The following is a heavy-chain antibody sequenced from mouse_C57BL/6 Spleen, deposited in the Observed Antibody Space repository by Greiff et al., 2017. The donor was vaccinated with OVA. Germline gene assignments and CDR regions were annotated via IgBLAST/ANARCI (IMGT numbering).Heavy chain of an antibody. Sequence: QVHVKQPGAELVRPGSSVKLSCKASGYTFTSYWMDWVKQRPGQGLEWIGNIYPSDSETHYNQKFKDKATLTVDKSSSTAYMQLSSLTSEDSAVYYCARNPPGDYWGQGTSVTVSS. CDR2: IYPSDSET. V-gene: IGHV1-61*01. CDR3: ARNPPGDY. J-gene: IGHJ4*01. CDR1: GYTFTSYW.